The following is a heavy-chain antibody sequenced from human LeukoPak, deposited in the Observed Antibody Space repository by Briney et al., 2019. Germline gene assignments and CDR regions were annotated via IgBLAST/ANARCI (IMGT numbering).Heavy chain of an antibody. Sequence: AGGSLRLSCAASGFTVSSNYMSWVRQAPGKGLEWVSAISGSGGSTYCADSVKGRFTISRDNSKNTLYLQMNSLRAEDTAVYYCAKASWDGVFDYWGQGTLVTVSS. J-gene: IGHJ4*02. D-gene: IGHD2-2*01. CDR1: GFTVSSNY. CDR2: ISGSGGST. CDR3: AKASWDGVFDY. V-gene: IGHV3-23*01.